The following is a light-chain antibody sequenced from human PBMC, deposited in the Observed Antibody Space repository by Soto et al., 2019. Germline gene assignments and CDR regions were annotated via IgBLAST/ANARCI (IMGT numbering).Light chain of an antibody. CDR3: QQYDNSIS. CDR1: QRVSSNY. CDR2: GAS. V-gene: IGKV3-20*01. J-gene: IGKJ5*01. Sequence: EIVLTQYPDTVSFSPGETATLSCRASQRVSSNYLAWYQQTPGQAPRLLIYGASSRATGIPDRFSGSGSGTDFAVTITRLEPEDFAVFYCQQYDNSISFGQGTRLE.